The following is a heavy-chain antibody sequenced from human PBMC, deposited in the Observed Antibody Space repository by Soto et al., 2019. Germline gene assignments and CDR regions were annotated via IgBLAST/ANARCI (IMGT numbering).Heavy chain of an antibody. J-gene: IGHJ4*02. V-gene: IGHV4-59*11. Sequence: SETLSLTCTVSGVSISRHSWTRGCIRQSPGKGLEWIGDIHYIGTPNYNPSLKSRLTMSIDTSKKQFSLNLSSVTAADTAVYYCARVTISVSTYYFDQWGQGTPVTVSS. CDR1: GVSISRHS. CDR2: IHYIGTP. CDR3: ARVTISVSTYYFDQ.